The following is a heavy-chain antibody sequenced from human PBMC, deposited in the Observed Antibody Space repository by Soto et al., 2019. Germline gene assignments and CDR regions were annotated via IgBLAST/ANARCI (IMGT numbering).Heavy chain of an antibody. D-gene: IGHD3-22*01. CDR1: GFTFSSYG. Sequence: EVQLLESGGGLVQPGGSLRLSCTASGFTFSSYGMSWVRQAPGKGLEWVSSMSGDGTTTYYIDSVKGRFTISRDNSRNTLSLQMNSLRTEETAVYYCAKDINFDSRAYNYWGQGILVTVSS. V-gene: IGHV3-23*01. CDR3: AKDINFDSRAYNY. J-gene: IGHJ4*02. CDR2: MSGDGTTT.